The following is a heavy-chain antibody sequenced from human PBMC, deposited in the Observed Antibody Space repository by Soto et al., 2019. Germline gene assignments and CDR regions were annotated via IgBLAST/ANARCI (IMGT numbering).Heavy chain of an antibody. CDR1: GGSVSIGSYY. J-gene: IGHJ5*02. CDR3: VRGSLYKFDSSGTELWFDP. D-gene: IGHD6-19*01. CDR2: IYYSGST. V-gene: IGHV4-61*01. Sequence: SATRALTGPVAGGSVSIGSYYWIWISQPPGKGMEWIGYIYYSGSTNYNPSLKSRVTISVDTSKNQLSLRLSSVTVADTAVYYCVRGSLYKFDSSGTELWFDPLGQGALVTVSS.